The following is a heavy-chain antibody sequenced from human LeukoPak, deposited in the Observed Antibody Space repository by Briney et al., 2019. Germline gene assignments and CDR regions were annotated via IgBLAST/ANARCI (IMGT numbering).Heavy chain of an antibody. CDR1: GYTFTGYY. D-gene: IGHD6-19*01. V-gene: IGHV1-2*04. J-gene: IGHJ5*02. CDR3: ARSIAVTGRGTSWWFDP. Sequence: ASVKVSCKASGYTFTGYYMPWVRQAPGQGFEWMGWINLNTGYTNYAQNFQGWVTMTRDTSISTAYMELSRLRSDDTAVYYCARSIAVTGRGTSWWFDPWGQGTLVTVSS. CDR2: INLNTGYT.